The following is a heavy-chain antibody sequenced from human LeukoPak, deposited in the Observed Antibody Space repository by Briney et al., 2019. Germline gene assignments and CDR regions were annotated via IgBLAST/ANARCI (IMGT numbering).Heavy chain of an antibody. Sequence: PGGSLRLSCAASGFTFSSYGMHWVRQAPGKGLEWVAFIRNDGSNKYYADSVKGRFTISRDNSKNTLYLQMNSLRAEDTAVYYCAKGDRPTAYYDFWSGYCDYWGQGTLVTVSS. J-gene: IGHJ4*02. CDR3: AKGDRPTAYYDFWSGYCDY. CDR2: IRNDGSNK. V-gene: IGHV3-30*02. CDR1: GFTFSSYG. D-gene: IGHD3-3*01.